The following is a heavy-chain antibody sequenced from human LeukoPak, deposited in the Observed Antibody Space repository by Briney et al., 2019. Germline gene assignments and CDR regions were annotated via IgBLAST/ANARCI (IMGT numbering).Heavy chain of an antibody. CDR2: FDPEDGET. CDR3: ATGLFPNYYDSSGYYH. J-gene: IGHJ5*02. CDR1: GYTLTELS. D-gene: IGHD3-22*01. Sequence: GASVKVSRKVSGYTLTELSMHWVRQAPGKGLEWMGGFDPEDGETIYAQKFQGRVTMTEDTSTDTAYMELSSLRSEDTAVYYCATGLFPNYYDSSGYYHWGQGTLVTVSS. V-gene: IGHV1-24*01.